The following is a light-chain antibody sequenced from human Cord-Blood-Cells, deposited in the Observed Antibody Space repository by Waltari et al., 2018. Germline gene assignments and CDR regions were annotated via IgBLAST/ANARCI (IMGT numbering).Light chain of an antibody. CDR1: QGLSSS. Sequence: AIRMTQSPSSLSASLGDSVIITCRASQGLSSSLAWYQQKPGQAPKLLIYAASTLQSGVPSRFSGSGSGTDFTLTISCRQSEDFATYDCQQYYSYPWTFGQGTKVEIK. J-gene: IGKJ1*01. CDR2: AAS. V-gene: IGKV1-8*01. CDR3: QQYYSYPWT.